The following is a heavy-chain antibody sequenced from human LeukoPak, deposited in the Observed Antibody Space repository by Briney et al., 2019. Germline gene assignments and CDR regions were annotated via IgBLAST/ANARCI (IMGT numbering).Heavy chain of an antibody. CDR1: GYTFTGYY. CDR3: AREGVGATTFAYYFYY. V-gene: IGHV1-2*02. J-gene: IGHJ4*02. Sequence: GASVKVSCKASGYTFTGYYMHWVRQAPGQGLEWMGWINPNSGGTNYAQKFQGRVTMTRDTSISTAYMELSRLRSDDTAVYYCAREGVGATTFAYYFYYWGQGTLVTVSS. D-gene: IGHD1-26*01. CDR2: INPNSGGT.